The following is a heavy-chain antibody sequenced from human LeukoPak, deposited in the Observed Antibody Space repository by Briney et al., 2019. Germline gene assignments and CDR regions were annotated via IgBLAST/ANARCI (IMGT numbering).Heavy chain of an antibody. J-gene: IGHJ4*02. V-gene: IGHV5-51*01. Sequence: GESLKISCKGSGYSFTSYRIGWVRQMPGKALEWMGILNPGDSDIIYSPSLQGQDTISADKSISTAYLQWSSLEASETGMYYCARHVDDSSGYYYRTMYYFDYWGQGTLVTVSS. D-gene: IGHD3-22*01. CDR1: GYSFTSYR. CDR2: LNPGDSDI. CDR3: ARHVDDSSGYYYRTMYYFDY.